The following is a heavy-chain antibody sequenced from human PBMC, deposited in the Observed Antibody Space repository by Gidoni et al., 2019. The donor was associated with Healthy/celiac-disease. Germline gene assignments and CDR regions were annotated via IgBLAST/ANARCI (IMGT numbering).Heavy chain of an antibody. CDR1: GFTFSSYA. V-gene: IGHV3-30*01. CDR2: ISYDGSNK. D-gene: IGHD3-22*01. Sequence: QVQLVESGGGVVQPGRSLRLSCAASGFTFSSYAMHWVRQAPGKGLEWVAVISYDGSNKYYADSVKGRFTISRDNSKNTLYLQMNSLRAEDTAVYYCARDYYDSSGYYYWYYYYGMDVWGQGTTVTVSS. J-gene: IGHJ6*02. CDR3: ARDYYDSSGYYYWYYYYGMDV.